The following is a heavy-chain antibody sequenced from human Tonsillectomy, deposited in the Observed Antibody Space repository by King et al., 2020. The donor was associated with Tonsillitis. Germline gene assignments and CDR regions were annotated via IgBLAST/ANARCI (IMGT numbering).Heavy chain of an antibody. V-gene: IGHV4-30-4*01. Sequence: VQLQESGPGLVKPSQTLSLTCTVSGGSISSGDYYWSWIRQPPGKGLEWIGYIYYSGSTYYNPSLKSRVTISVDTSKNQFSLKLSSVTAADTAVYYCARVSRVLRFLEGRGMDVWGQGTTVTVSS. CDR3: ARVSRVLRFLEGRGMDV. CDR1: GGSISSGDYY. CDR2: IYYSGST. D-gene: IGHD3-3*01. J-gene: IGHJ6*02.